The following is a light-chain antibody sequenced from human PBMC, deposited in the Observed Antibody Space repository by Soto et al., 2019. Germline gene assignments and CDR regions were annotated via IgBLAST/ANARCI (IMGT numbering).Light chain of an antibody. CDR3: MHAMQTPFT. Sequence: DIVLTQSPLSLPVTPGEPASISCRSSQSLLHNNGYNYLDWYVQKPGQSPRLLISLGSNRASGVPGRFSGSGSGTNFILQISRMGAEDVGVYYCMHAMQTPFTFGPGTKLDI. CDR1: QSLLHNNGYNY. V-gene: IGKV2-28*01. CDR2: LGS. J-gene: IGKJ3*01.